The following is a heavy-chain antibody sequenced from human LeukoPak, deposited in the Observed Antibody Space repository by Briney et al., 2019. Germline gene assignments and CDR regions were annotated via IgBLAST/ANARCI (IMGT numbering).Heavy chain of an antibody. CDR2: ISQSSSII. CDR1: GFSFSTYS. V-gene: IGHV3-48*04. D-gene: IGHD4-23*01. Sequence: GGSLRLSCEASGFSFSTYSMNWVRQAPGKGLEWISYISQSSSIIFYADSVRGRFTTSRDNAKNTLYLQMNSLRVEDTAVYYCARGRPHGNDYWGQGTLVTVSS. J-gene: IGHJ4*02. CDR3: ARGRPHGNDY.